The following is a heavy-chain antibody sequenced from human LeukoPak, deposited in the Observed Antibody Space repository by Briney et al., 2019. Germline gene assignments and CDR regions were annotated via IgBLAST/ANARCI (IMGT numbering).Heavy chain of an antibody. J-gene: IGHJ4*02. CDR1: GGSISSGDYI. D-gene: IGHD4-17*01. CDR3: TRGLTTDKIDY. V-gene: IGHV4-30-4*01. Sequence: SETLSLTCTVSGGSISSGDYIWTWIRQPPGKGLEWIGRMHYGGSPSYNPPLQSRVTISADTSKNQFSLNLYSVTAADTAVYYCTRGLTTDKIDYWGQGTLVTVSS. CDR2: MHYGGSP.